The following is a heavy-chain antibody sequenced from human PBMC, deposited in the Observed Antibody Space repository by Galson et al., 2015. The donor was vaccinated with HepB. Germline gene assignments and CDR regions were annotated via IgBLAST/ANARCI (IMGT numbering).Heavy chain of an antibody. Sequence: SLRLSCAASGFTFSDYYMSWIRQAPGKGLEWVSYIADTGTTIYYADSVKGRFTISRDNAKNSLYLQMNSLRAEDTAVYYCARDMARDASDIWGQGTMVIVSS. CDR1: GFTFSDYY. J-gene: IGHJ3*02. CDR2: IADTGTTI. CDR3: ARDMARDASDI. V-gene: IGHV3-11*01. D-gene: IGHD5-24*01.